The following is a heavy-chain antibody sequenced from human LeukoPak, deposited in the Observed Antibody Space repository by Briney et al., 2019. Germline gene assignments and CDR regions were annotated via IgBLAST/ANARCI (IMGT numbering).Heavy chain of an antibody. J-gene: IGHJ6*02. CDR3: ARDNSCSGGSCSFYYGMDV. CDR2: ISSSGSTI. CDR1: GFTFSSYE. V-gene: IGHV3-48*03. Sequence: GGSLRLSCAASGFTFSSYEMNWVRQAPGKGLEWGSYISSSGSTIYYADSVKGRFTISRDNSKNTLYLQMNSLRAEDTAVYYCARDNSCSGGSCSFYYGMDVWGQGTTVTVSS. D-gene: IGHD2-15*01.